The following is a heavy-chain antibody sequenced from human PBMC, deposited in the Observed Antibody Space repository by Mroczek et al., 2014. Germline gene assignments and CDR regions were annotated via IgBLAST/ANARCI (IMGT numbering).Heavy chain of an antibody. V-gene: IGHV3-20*01. CDR1: GFTFDDYG. J-gene: IGHJ3*02. Sequence: GGGGRYAVGVLILSCXASGFTFDDYGMSWVRQAPGKGLEWVSGINWNGGSTGYADSVKGRFTISRDNAKNSLYLQMNSLRAEDTALYHCARVRYSSGWRGAFDIWGQGTMVTVSS. CDR2: INWNGGST. D-gene: IGHD6-19*01. CDR3: ARVRYSSGWRGAFDI.